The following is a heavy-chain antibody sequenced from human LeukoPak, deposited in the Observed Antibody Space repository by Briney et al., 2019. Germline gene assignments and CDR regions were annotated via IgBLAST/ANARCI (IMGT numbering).Heavy chain of an antibody. V-gene: IGHV4-4*07. J-gene: IGHJ4*02. D-gene: IGHD5-18*01. Sequence: SETLSLTCTVSGGSISSYYWSWIRQPAGKGLEWIGRIYTSGSTDYNPSLKSRVTMSVDTSKKQFSLKLSSVTAADTAVYYCARVRIQPYYFDYWGQGTLVTVSS. CDR2: IYTSGST. CDR1: GGSISSYY. CDR3: ARVRIQPYYFDY.